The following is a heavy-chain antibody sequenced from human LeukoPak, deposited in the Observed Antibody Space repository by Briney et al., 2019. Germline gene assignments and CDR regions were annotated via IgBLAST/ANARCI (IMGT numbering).Heavy chain of an antibody. J-gene: IGHJ4*02. CDR3: VRDWAPASMQAAPFDC. V-gene: IGHV3-21*01. Sequence: GGSLRLSCAASGFTFSSYAMSWVRQAPGKGLEWVSSISSSSSYIYYADSVKGRFTISRDNAKNTLYLQMNSLRCEDTAVYYCVRDWAPASMQAAPFDCWGQGTLVTVSS. CDR1: GFTFSSYA. CDR2: ISSSSSYI. D-gene: IGHD2/OR15-2a*01.